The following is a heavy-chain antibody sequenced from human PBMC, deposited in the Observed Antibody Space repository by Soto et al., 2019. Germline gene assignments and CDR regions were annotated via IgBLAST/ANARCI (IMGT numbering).Heavy chain of an antibody. CDR3: ARGHNYYGSSGYYYGAFDI. Sequence: LSLTCAVYGGSFSGYYWSWIRQPPGKGLEWIGEINHSGSTNYNPSLKSRVTISVDTSKNQFSLKLSSVTAADTAVYYCARGHNYYGSSGYYYGAFDIWGQGTMVTVSS. V-gene: IGHV4-34*01. J-gene: IGHJ3*02. D-gene: IGHD3-22*01. CDR2: INHSGST. CDR1: GGSFSGYY.